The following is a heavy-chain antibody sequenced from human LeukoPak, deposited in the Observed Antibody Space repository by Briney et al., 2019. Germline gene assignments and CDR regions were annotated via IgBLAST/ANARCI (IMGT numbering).Heavy chain of an antibody. CDR3: ARGRVSSSTYYSTYYYYFYMDV. J-gene: IGHJ6*03. Sequence: PSETLSLTCSVSADSISIYYWTWIRQPPGKGLEWIGYIDHTGTTSYNPSLNSRVTISRDTSKNHFSLDLTSVTAADTAVYFCARGRVSSSTYYSTYYYYFYMDVWGKGTTVIVPS. D-gene: IGHD4-11*01. CDR2: IDHTGTT. V-gene: IGHV4-59*01. CDR1: ADSISIYY.